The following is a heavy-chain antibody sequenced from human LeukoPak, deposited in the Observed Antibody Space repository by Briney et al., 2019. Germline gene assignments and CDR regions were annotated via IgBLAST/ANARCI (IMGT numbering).Heavy chain of an antibody. Sequence: GGSLRLSCAASGFTFSNHNMNWVRRAPGKGLEWVSYITSSSDTIYYADSVKGRITISRDNAKNSLYLQMNSLRDEDTAVYYCVRDAAVAATYWYFDLWGRGTLVTVSS. CDR1: GFTFSNHN. CDR2: ITSSSDTI. CDR3: VRDAAVAATYWYFDL. D-gene: IGHD6-19*01. J-gene: IGHJ2*01. V-gene: IGHV3-48*02.